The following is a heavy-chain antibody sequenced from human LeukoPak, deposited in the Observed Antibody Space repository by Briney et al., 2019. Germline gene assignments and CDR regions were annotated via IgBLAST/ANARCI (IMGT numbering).Heavy chain of an antibody. CDR2: IKQDGSEK. V-gene: IGHV3-7*03. D-gene: IGHD2-8*02. Sequence: GGSLRLSCAASGFTVSSNYMSWVRQAPGKGLEWVANIKQDGSEKYYVDSVKGRFTISRDNAKNSLYLQMNSLRAEDTAVYYCAGELVQNDAFDIWGQGTMVTVSS. CDR3: AGELVQNDAFDI. J-gene: IGHJ3*02. CDR1: GFTVSSNY.